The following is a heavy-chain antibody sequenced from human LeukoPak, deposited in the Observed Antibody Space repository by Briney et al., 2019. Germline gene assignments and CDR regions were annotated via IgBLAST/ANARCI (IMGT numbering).Heavy chain of an antibody. CDR2: INPNSGGT. J-gene: IGHJ4*02. D-gene: IGHD3-22*01. CDR1: GYTFTGYY. Sequence: GASVKVSCKASGYTFTGYYTFWVRQAPGQGLEWMGWINPNSGGTNYAQEFQGRVTMTSDTSISTGYMELSSLRSDDTAVYYCATYFLDTSARDWGQGTLVTVSS. V-gene: IGHV1-2*02. CDR3: ATYFLDTSARD.